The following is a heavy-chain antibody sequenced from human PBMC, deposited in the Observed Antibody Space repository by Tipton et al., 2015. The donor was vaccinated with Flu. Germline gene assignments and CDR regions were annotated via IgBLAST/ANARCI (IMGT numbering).Heavy chain of an antibody. D-gene: IGHD5-18*01. CDR2: IYHSGST. J-gene: IGHJ4*02. V-gene: IGHV4-4*02. CDR3: ARADSYGPSGYFDY. Sequence: TLSLTYAVSGGSISSSNWWSWVRQPPGKGLEWIGEIYHSGSTNYNPSLKSRVTISVDKSKNQFSLKLSSVTAADTAVYYCARADSYGPSGYFDYWGQGTLVTVSS. CDR1: GGSISSSNW.